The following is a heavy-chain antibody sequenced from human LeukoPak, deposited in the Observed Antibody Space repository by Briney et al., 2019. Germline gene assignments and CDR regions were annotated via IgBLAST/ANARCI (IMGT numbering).Heavy chain of an antibody. V-gene: IGHV3-66*01. CDR3: ARGSPFDD. D-gene: IGHD1-26*01. CDR1: GFNVSINY. CDR2: VYSGGST. Sequence: HSGGSLRLSCAASGFNVSINYMSRVRQAPGKGLEWVSGVYSGGSTYYADSVKGRFTLSRDKPKNMVFLQINSLRGEDTAVYFCARGSPFDDWGQGTLVTVSS. J-gene: IGHJ4*02.